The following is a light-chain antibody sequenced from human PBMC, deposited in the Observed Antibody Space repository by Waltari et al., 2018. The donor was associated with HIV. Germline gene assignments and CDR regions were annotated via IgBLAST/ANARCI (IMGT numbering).Light chain of an antibody. CDR3: AAWDDSLNGNVI. Sequence: QSVLTQPPSTSGTPGQRVTISCSGSTSNIGSNAVNWYQQPPGTAPKLVIYSNNQRPPGVPDRFTGSKSGTSASLAISGLQSEDDAYYYCAAWDDSLNGNVIFGGGTKLTVL. V-gene: IGLV1-44*01. J-gene: IGLJ2*01. CDR1: TSNIGSNA. CDR2: SNN.